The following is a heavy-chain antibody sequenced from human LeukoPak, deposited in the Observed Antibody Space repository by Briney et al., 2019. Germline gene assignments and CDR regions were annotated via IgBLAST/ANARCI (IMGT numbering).Heavy chain of an antibody. CDR1: GGTFSSYA. CDR2: IIPIFGTA. CDR3: ARAGSSYDAFDI. Sequence: SVKVSCKASGGTFSSYAISWVRQAPGQGLEWMGGIIPIFGTAKYAQKFQGRVTISTDESTSTAYMELSSLRSEDTAVYYCARAGSSYDAFDIWGQGTMVTVSS. J-gene: IGHJ3*02. V-gene: IGHV1-69*05. D-gene: IGHD6-13*01.